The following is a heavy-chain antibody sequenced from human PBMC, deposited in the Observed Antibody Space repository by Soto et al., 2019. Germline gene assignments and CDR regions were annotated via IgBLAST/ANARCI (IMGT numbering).Heavy chain of an antibody. J-gene: IGHJ6*02. Sequence: GGSLRLSCAASGFTFSSYAMSWVRQAPGKGLEWVSAISGSGGSTYYADSVKGRFTISRDNSKNTLYLQMNSLRAEDTAVYYCARDERAYRDYYGMDVWGQGTTVTVSS. CDR2: ISGSGGST. D-gene: IGHD1-1*01. CDR3: ARDERAYRDYYGMDV. CDR1: GFTFSSYA. V-gene: IGHV3-23*01.